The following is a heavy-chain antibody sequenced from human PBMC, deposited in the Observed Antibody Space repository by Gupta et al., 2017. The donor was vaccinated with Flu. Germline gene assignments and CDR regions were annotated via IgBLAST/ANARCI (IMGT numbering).Heavy chain of an antibody. CDR3: ARDSGWKYFDY. CDR2: MSNDGRNK. Sequence: HWVRQAPGKGLEWLAVMSNDGRNKYYADSVRGRFTISRDNSKNTSFLQMNSLRAEDTAVYYCARDSGWKYFDYWGQGTLVTVSS. D-gene: IGHD1-1*01. J-gene: IGHJ4*02. V-gene: IGHV3-30*03.